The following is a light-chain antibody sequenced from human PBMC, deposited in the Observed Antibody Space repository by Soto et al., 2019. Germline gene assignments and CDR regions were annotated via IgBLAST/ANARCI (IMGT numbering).Light chain of an antibody. J-gene: IGKJ4*01. V-gene: IGKV1-33*01. Sequence: DIQMTQSPSSLSASVGDRVTITCQASQGINNFVNWYQQKPGKAPKLLIYDASNLETGAPSRFSGSGSGTDFTFIISSLQAEDIGTYYCQQFHGLPLTFGGGTKVEIK. CDR2: DAS. CDR3: QQFHGLPLT. CDR1: QGINNF.